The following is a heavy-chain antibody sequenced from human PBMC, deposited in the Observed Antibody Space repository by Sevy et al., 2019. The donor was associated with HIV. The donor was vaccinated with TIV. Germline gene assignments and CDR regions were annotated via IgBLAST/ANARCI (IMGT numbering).Heavy chain of an antibody. CDR3: ARGPLFSPEYCSGGTCPTIDY. CDR2: VSQSGSA. D-gene: IGHD2-15*01. CDR1: GVSFSDYY. V-gene: IGHV4-34*01. Sequence: SETLSLTCAVSGVSFSDYYWAWIRQPPGKGLEWIGEVSQSGSANYKPSLRSRVSMSLATSNNHFSLKLTSVTAADTAVYYGARGPLFSPEYCSGGTCPTIDYWGQGTLVTVSS. J-gene: IGHJ4*02.